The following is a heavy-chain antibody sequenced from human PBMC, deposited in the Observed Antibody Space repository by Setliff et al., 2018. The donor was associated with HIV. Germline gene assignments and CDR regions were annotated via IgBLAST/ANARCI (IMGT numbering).Heavy chain of an antibody. J-gene: IGHJ6*03. CDR1: GCSISGFY. Sequence: SETLSLTCTVSGCSISGFYWNWIRQSAGKGLQWIGRIYDSGSTKYNPSLKSRVTMSLDTSKNTVTLEMNSLRVDDTGVYYCAKGRRPVDLVSTSIRYYFYMGVWGKGTTVTVSS. D-gene: IGHD5-12*01. V-gene: IGHV4-4*07. CDR3: AKGRRPVDLVSTSIRYYFYMGV. CDR2: IYDSGST.